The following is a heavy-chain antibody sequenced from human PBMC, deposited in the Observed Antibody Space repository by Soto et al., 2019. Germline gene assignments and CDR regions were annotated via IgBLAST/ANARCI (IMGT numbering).Heavy chain of an antibody. J-gene: IGHJ6*02. D-gene: IGHD3-10*01. V-gene: IGHV5-51*01. CDR2: TYPGDSDT. Sequence: PGESLKISCKGSGYSFTSYWFGWVRQMPGKGLEGMGITYPGDSDTRYSPSFQGQVTISADKSISTAYLQWSSLKASDTDMYYCARRRGKVRGPNYGMDVWGQGTTVTVSS. CDR3: ARRRGKVRGPNYGMDV. CDR1: GYSFTSYW.